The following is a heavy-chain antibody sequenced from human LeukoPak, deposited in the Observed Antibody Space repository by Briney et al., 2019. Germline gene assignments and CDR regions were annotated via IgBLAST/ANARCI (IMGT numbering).Heavy chain of an antibody. CDR1: GYSLSSGYH. J-gene: IGHJ4*02. Sequence: SGTLSLPCAVSGYSLSSGYHWVWIRQPPGKGPEWIGSIYHSGSTYYNPSLKSRVTISVDTSKNQFSLKLSSVTAADTAVYYCARGGAATGNFDYWGQGTLVTVSS. CDR3: ARGGAATGNFDY. V-gene: IGHV4-38-2*01. CDR2: IYHSGST. D-gene: IGHD2-15*01.